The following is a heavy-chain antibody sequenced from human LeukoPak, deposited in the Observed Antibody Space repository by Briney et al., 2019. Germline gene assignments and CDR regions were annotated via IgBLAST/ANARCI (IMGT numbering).Heavy chain of an antibody. V-gene: IGHV4-59*12. CDR1: GSSISDSY. CDR3: ATNALLVPSTFDS. Sequence: SETLSLTCSVSGSSISDSYWSWIRQPPGKQMEWIGFVSDRGGTTYNPSLRSRVNISLDTSQNQFSLKVTSVTAADTAVYYCATNALLVPSTFDSWGRGTLVIVSS. CDR2: VSDRGGT. D-gene: IGHD6-6*01. J-gene: IGHJ5*01.